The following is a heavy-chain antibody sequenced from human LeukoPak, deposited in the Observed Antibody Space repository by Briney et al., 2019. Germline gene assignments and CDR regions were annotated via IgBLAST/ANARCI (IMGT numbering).Heavy chain of an antibody. Sequence: GGSLRLSCAASGFIFNNYAMSWVRQAPGKGLGWVSAINTGGYTTYYADSVKGRFTVSRDNSENTVSLQMNSLRAEDTAVYYCAKQLFYYESSDSHYYDYWGQGTLVTDSS. J-gene: IGHJ4*02. V-gene: IGHV3-23*01. CDR3: AKQLFYYESSDSHYYDY. CDR1: GFIFNNYA. D-gene: IGHD3-22*01. CDR2: INTGGYTT.